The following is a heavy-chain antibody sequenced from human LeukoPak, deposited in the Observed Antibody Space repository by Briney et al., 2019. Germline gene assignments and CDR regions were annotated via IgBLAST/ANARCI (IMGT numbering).Heavy chain of an antibody. CDR3: ARYGSGSYYTDY. Sequence: GESLRISCKGSGYSFTSYWISWVRKMLGKGLEWMGRIDPSDSYTNYSPSFQGHVTISADKSISTAYLQWSSLKASDTAMYYCARYGSGSYYTDYWGQGTLVTVSS. D-gene: IGHD3-10*01. CDR1: GYSFTSYW. CDR2: IDPSDSYT. J-gene: IGHJ4*02. V-gene: IGHV5-10-1*01.